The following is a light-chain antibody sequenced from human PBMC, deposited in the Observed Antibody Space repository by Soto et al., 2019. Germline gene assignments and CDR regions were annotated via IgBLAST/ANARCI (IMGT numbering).Light chain of an antibody. J-gene: IGLJ1*01. CDR1: SSDVGSYNL. CDR2: EGS. CDR3: CSYAGSSTYV. V-gene: IGLV2-23*01. Sequence: QSALTQPASVSGSPGQSITISCTGTSSDVGSYNLVSWYQQHPGKAPKLMIYEGSKRPSGVSNRFSGSKSGNTASLTISGLQVEDEADYYCCSYAGSSTYVSGTGTKVTVL.